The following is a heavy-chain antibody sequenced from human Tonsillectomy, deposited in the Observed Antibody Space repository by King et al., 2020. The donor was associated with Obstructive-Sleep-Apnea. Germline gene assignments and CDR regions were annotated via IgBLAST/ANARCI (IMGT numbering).Heavy chain of an antibody. CDR3: ARGAYYFGSGSYYNYGMDV. CDR1: GFTFSSYE. Sequence: VQLVESGGGLVQPGGSLRLSCAASGFTFSSYEMHWVRQATGKGLEWVSSIGTAGDTDYLGSVKGRFTISRENAKNSVYLQMNSLRAGDTAVYYCARGAYYFGSGSYYNYGMDVWGQGTTVTVSS. J-gene: IGHJ6*02. V-gene: IGHV3-13*01. D-gene: IGHD3-10*01. CDR2: IGTAGDT.